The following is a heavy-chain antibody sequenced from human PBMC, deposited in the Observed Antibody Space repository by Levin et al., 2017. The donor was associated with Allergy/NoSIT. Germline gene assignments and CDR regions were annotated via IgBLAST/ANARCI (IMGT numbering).Heavy chain of an antibody. D-gene: IGHD3-10*01. CDR1: GGSISSGDYY. J-gene: IGHJ3*02. V-gene: IGHV4-30-4*01. CDR3: ARGSMVRGGAFDI. CDR2: IYYSGST. Sequence: SCTVSGGSISSGDYYWSWIRQPPGKGLEWIGYIYYSGSTYYNPSLKSRVTISVDTSKNQFSLKLSSVTAADTAVYYCARGSMVRGGAFDIWGQGTMVTVSS.